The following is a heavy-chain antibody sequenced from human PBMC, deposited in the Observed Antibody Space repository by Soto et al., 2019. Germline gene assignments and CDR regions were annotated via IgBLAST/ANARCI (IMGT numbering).Heavy chain of an antibody. J-gene: IGHJ6*02. CDR2: IDWDNNK. Sequence: SSATLVKATRTLTLTCSVSGFSDSTSGMCVSWIRQPPGKALEWLALIDWDNNKYDSTSLKTRLTSSKDTSKSQVVLTMTNVDPVDIATYYCARSTGYYYYYGVDVWGQGTTVTVSS. CDR3: ARSTGYYYYYGVDV. V-gene: IGHV2-70*13. CDR1: GFSDSTSGMC. D-gene: IGHD1-1*01.